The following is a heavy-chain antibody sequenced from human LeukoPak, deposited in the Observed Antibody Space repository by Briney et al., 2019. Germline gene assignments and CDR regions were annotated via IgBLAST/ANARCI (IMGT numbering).Heavy chain of an antibody. CDR2: IFYTGGT. D-gene: IGHD2-21*01. Sequence: SETLSLTCTLSGGSISNYYWNWIRQPPGKGLEWVGYIFYTGGTNYNPSLKSRVTISEDTSKNQFSLKLTSVTAADTAVYYCARASWAYSPFDSWGQGTLVTVSS. CDR3: ARASWAYSPFDS. CDR1: GGSISNYY. V-gene: IGHV4-59*01. J-gene: IGHJ4*02.